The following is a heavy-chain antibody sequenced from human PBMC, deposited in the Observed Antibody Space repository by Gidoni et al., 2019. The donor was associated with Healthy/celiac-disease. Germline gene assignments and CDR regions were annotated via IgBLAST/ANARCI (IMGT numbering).Heavy chain of an antibody. Sequence: QVQLQESGPGLVKPSGTLSLTGAVSGGSISSSNWWSWVRQPPGKGLGWIGEIYHSGTTNYNPSLKSRVTISVDKSKNQFSLKLSSVTAADTAVYYCARDRRFLEWSLDVWGKGTTVTVSS. CDR2: IYHSGTT. CDR1: GGSISSSNW. CDR3: ARDRRFLEWSLDV. D-gene: IGHD3-3*01. J-gene: IGHJ6*04. V-gene: IGHV4-4*02.